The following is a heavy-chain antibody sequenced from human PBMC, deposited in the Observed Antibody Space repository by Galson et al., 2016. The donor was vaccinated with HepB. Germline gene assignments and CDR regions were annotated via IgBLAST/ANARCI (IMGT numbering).Heavy chain of an antibody. Sequence: SLRLSCAASGFTFSIYSMNWVRQAPGEGLEWVSYISSSSTTIFYADSVKGRFTISRDNAKNSLYLQMNSLRDEDTAVYYCARGGLVAYYYGLDVWGQGTAVTVSS. CDR3: ARGGLVAYYYGLDV. CDR1: GFTFSIYS. D-gene: IGHD3-9*01. CDR2: ISSSSTTI. V-gene: IGHV3-48*02. J-gene: IGHJ6*02.